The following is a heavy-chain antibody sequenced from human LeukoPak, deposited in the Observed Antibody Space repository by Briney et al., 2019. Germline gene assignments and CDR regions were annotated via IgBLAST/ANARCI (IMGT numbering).Heavy chain of an antibody. CDR1: GGSISSYY. D-gene: IGHD3-10*01. V-gene: IGHV4-4*07. CDR3: ARDRYYYGSGSYYTASVWFDP. CDR2: IYPSGST. Sequence: SETLSLTCTVSGGSISSYYWSWIRQPAGKGLEWIGRIYPSGSTNYNPSLKSRVTMSVDTSKNQVSLKLSSVTAADTAVYYCARDRYYYGSGSYYTASVWFDPWGQGTLVTVSS. J-gene: IGHJ5*02.